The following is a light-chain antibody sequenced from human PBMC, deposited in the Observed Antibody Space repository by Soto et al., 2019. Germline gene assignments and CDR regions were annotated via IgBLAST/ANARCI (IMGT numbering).Light chain of an antibody. CDR2: GAS. J-gene: IGKJ5*01. Sequence: EIVLTQSPGTLSLSPGERATLSCRASQSVSSSYLARYQQKPGQAPRLLIYGASSRATGIPDRFSGSGSGTDCTLTISRLEPEDFAVYYCQQYGGSPPVTFGQGTRLEIK. CDR1: QSVSSSY. CDR3: QQYGGSPPVT. V-gene: IGKV3-20*01.